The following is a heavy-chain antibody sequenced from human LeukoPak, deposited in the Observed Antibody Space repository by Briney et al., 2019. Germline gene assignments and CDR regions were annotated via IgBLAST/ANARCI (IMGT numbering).Heavy chain of an antibody. Sequence: ASVKASCKASGYTFTNCGINWVRQAPGQGLEWMGWISPYNGNTNYAQNLQGRVTVTTDTSTSTAYMELRSLRSDDTAVYYCARDRGVAVSGVSWDWGQGTLVTVSS. CDR2: ISPYNGNT. CDR3: ARDRGVAVSGVSWD. CDR1: GYTFTNCG. J-gene: IGHJ4*02. D-gene: IGHD6-19*01. V-gene: IGHV1-18*01.